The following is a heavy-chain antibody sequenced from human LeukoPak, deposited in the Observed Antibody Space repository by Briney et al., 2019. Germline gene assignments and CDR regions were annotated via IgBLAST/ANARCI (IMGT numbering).Heavy chain of an antibody. CDR3: ARGRYSSGWSDY. CDR1: AYSFTSYY. D-gene: IGHD6-19*01. J-gene: IGHJ4*02. V-gene: IGHV1-2*06. CDR2: INPNSGGS. Sequence: ALVKASCLASAYSFTSYYMHWVRRDPGQGLEWMGRINPNSGGSKYAQNFQGRVTMTRDTSISTAYMELSRLRSDDTAVYYCARGRYSSGWSDYWGQGTLVTVSS.